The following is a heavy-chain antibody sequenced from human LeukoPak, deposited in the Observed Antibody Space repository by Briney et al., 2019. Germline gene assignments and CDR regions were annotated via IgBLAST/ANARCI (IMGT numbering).Heavy chain of an antibody. V-gene: IGHV1-46*01. CDR3: ARDLPYYYDSSGSFDY. J-gene: IGHJ4*02. Sequence: ASVKVSCKASGYTFTSYYMHWVRQAPGQGLEWMGIINPSGGSTSYAQKFQGRVTMTRDTSTSTVYMELSSLRSEDTAVYYCARDLPYYYDSSGSFDYWGQGTLVTVSS. CDR2: INPSGGST. CDR1: GYTFTSYY. D-gene: IGHD3-22*01.